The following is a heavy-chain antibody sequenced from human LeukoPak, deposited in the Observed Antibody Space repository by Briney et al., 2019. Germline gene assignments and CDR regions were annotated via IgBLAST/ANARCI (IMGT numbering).Heavy chain of an antibody. V-gene: IGHV4-59*08. Sequence: PSETLSLTCTVSGVSISSYYWSWIRQPPGKGLEWIGNIYYSGSTNYNPSLKSRVTISGDTSKNQFSLKLSSVTAADTAVYYCARLLLSVGNYWYFDLWGRGTLVTVSS. D-gene: IGHD1-26*01. CDR1: GVSISSYY. CDR2: IYYSGST. J-gene: IGHJ2*01. CDR3: ARLLLSVGNYWYFDL.